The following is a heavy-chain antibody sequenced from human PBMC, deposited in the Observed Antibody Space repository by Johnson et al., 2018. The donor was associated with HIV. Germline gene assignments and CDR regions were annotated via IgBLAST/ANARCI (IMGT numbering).Heavy chain of an antibody. CDR1: GFTFSSYG. V-gene: IGHV3-30*02. CDR3: ARSRGGSSEDAFDS. J-gene: IGHJ3*02. D-gene: IGHD1-26*01. CDR2: IRYDGSNK. Sequence: QVQLVESGGGVVQPGGSLRLSCAASGFTFSSYGMHWVRQAPGKGLEWVAFIRYDGSNKYYADSVKGRFTISRDNAKNSLYLQMNSLRAEDTAFYYSARSRGGSSEDAFDSWGQGTMVTVSS.